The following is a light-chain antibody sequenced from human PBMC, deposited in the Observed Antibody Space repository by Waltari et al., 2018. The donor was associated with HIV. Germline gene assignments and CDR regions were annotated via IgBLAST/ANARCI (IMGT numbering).Light chain of an antibody. V-gene: IGLV1-44*01. CDR1: DSNIGRNT. J-gene: IGLJ3*02. CDR2: NKN. Sequence: QSVLTQPPSASGTPGQRVSISCSGTDSNIGRNTVNWYQHLPGTAPKLLMYNKNERPSGVPYRFSGSKSGTSASLAISGLQSDDEANYYCATWDDSLRGRVFGGGTKLTVL. CDR3: ATWDDSLRGRV.